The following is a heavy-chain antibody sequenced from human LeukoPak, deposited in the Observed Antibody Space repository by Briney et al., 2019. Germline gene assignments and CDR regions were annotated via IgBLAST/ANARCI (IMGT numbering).Heavy chain of an antibody. CDR3: ARVCGDGYTDY. J-gene: IGHJ4*02. D-gene: IGHD5-24*01. Sequence: TLSLTCAVSGGSISSGGYSWSWIRQPPGKGLEWIGYIYHSGSTYYNPSLKSRVTISVDRSKNQFSLKLSSVTAADTAVYYCARVCGDGYTDYWGQGTLVTVSS. CDR2: IYHSGST. V-gene: IGHV4-30-2*01. CDR1: GGSISSGGYS.